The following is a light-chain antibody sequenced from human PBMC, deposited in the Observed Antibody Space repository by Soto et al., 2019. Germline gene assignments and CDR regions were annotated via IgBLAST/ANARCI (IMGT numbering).Light chain of an antibody. CDR1: QSVSSSY. J-gene: IGKJ2*01. CDR2: DAS. CDR3: QRYGSSPRT. Sequence: EIVLTQSPGILSLSPGERATLSCRASQSVSSSYLAWYQHKPGQAPRLLIYDASSRATGIPDRFSGSGSGTDFTLTITRLEPEDFAVYYCQRYGSSPRTFGQGTKLEIK. V-gene: IGKV3-20*01.